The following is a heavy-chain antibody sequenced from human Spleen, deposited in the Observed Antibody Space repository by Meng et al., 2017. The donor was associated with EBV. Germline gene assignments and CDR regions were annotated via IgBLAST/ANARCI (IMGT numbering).Heavy chain of an antibody. D-gene: IGHD4-17*01. CDR2: IHHSGST. J-gene: IGHJ4*02. CDR3: ATTYGDDSHYFDY. CDR1: GGSISSSKW. V-gene: IGHV4-4*02. Sequence: VQLQASGPGLAKPSGNLSLTCGVSGGSISSSKWWSWVRQPPGKGLEWIGEIHHSGSTNFNPSLKSRVTISVDKSKNQFSLKLSSVTAADTAVYYCATTYGDDSHYFDYWGQGTLVTVAS.